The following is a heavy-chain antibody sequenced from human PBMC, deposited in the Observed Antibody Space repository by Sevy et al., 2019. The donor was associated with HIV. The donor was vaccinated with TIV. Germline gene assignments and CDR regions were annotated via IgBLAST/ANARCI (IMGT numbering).Heavy chain of an antibody. J-gene: IGHJ4*02. CDR2: ISYNGDLK. D-gene: IGHD6-19*01. Sequence: GGSLRLSCAASGFTFKTHAMHWVRQAPGKGLEWVALISYNGDLKHYGVSVRGRFTNSRNNLKNTLYLQMNSLRAEDTALYYGAREAGYTTGWSPGNYWGQGTLVTVSS. CDR3: AREAGYTTGWSPGNY. CDR1: GFTFKTHA. V-gene: IGHV3-30*14.